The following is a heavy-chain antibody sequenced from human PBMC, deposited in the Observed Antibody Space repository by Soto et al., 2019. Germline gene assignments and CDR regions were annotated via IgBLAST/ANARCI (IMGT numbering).Heavy chain of an antibody. CDR2: FDPEDGET. J-gene: IGHJ4*02. D-gene: IGHD2-21*01. CDR3: ATVREYCGGECYSSGGVGNY. Sequence: ASVKVSCKVSGYTLTELSMHWVRQAPGKGLEWMGGFDPEDGETIYAQKFQGRVTMTEDTSTDKAYMELSSLRSEDTAVYYCATVREYCGGECYSSGGVGNYWGQGTLVTVSS. V-gene: IGHV1-24*01. CDR1: GYTLTELS.